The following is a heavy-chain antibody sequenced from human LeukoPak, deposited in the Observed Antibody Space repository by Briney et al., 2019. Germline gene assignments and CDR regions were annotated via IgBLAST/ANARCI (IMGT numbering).Heavy chain of an antibody. CDR1: GGTFSSYA. V-gene: IGHV1-69*06. CDR3: ARDNGWQYCSGGSCYLLDY. J-gene: IGHJ4*02. D-gene: IGHD2-15*01. CDR2: IIPIFGTA. Sequence: SVKVSCKASGGTFSSYAISWVRQAPGQGLQWMRGIIPIFGTANYAQKFQGRVTITADKSTSTAYMELSSLRSEDTAVYYCARDNGWQYCSGGSCYLLDYWGQGTLVTVSS.